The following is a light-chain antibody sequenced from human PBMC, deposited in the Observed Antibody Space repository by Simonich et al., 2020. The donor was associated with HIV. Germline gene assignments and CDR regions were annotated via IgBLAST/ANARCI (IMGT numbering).Light chain of an antibody. Sequence: DIVMTQSPDSLAVSLGERATINCKSSQSVLSSSNNKNYLAWYQQKPGQPPKLLIYWASTRESGVPDRFSGSGSGADFTLTISSLQAEDVAVYYCQQRSNWPRTFGQGTKVEIK. V-gene: IGKV4-1*01. J-gene: IGKJ1*01. CDR3: QQRSNWPRT. CDR2: WAS. CDR1: QSVLSSSNNKNY.